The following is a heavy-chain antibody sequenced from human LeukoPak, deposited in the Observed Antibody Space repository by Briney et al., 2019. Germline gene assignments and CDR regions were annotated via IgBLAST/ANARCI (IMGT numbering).Heavy chain of an antibody. Sequence: PSETLSLTCTVSGGSISSGSYYWSWIRQPAGKGLEWIGRIYTSGSTNYNPSLKSRVTMSVDTSKNQFSLKLSSVTAADTAVYYCARGQARYSYTPDYWGQGTLVTVSS. CDR3: ARGQARYSYTPDY. D-gene: IGHD5-18*01. CDR1: GGSISSGSYY. J-gene: IGHJ4*02. CDR2: IYTSGST. V-gene: IGHV4-61*02.